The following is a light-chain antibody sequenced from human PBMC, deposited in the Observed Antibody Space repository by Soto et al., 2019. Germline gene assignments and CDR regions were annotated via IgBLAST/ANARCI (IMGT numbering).Light chain of an antibody. CDR1: QSVSSY. CDR3: QQRSNWPPPIT. V-gene: IGKV3-11*01. Sequence: IVLTQSPTTLSLSLGERATLXXRARQSVSSYLAWYQQKPGQAPRLLXXDASYRATGIPARFSGSGSGTDFTLTISSLEPEDFAVYYCQQRSNWPPPITFGQGTRLDNK. J-gene: IGKJ5*01. CDR2: DAS.